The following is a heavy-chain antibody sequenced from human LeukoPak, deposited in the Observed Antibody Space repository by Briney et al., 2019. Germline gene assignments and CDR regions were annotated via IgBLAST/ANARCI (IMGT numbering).Heavy chain of an antibody. CDR3: ARGVAATAGF. D-gene: IGHD2-15*01. CDR1: GFTFSSYA. V-gene: IGHV3-30-3*01. CDR2: ISYDGSNK. J-gene: IGHJ4*02. Sequence: PGGSLRLSCAASGFTFSSYAMHWVRQAPGKGLEWVAVISYDGSNKYYADSVKGRFTISRDNAKNTLYLQMNSLRAEDTAVYYCARGVAATAGFWGQGTLVTVSS.